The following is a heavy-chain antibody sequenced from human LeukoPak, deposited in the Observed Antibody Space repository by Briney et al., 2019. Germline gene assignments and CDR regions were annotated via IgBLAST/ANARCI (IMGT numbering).Heavy chain of an antibody. V-gene: IGHV4-38-2*02. CDR1: GYSISSGYY. CDR3: AGADRHDYGEDY. CDR2: IYHSGST. Sequence: PSETLSLTCTVSGYSISSGYYWGWIRQPPGKGLEWIGSIYHSGSTYYNPSLKSRVTMSVDTSKNQFSLKLTSVTAADTAVYYCAGADRHDYGEDYWGQGTLATVSS. D-gene: IGHD4-17*01. J-gene: IGHJ4*02.